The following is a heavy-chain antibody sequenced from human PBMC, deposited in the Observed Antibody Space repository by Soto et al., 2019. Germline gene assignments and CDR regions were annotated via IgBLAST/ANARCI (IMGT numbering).Heavy chain of an antibody. CDR3: AHSASVPCCYYFDS. D-gene: IGHD1-26*01. Sequence: LVNATQTLTLTCTFSVFSLSSIGVAVGWIRQPPGKALEWLALLYWNDDRRYSPSLKSRLTITKDTSKNQVVLTMTNMDPADTATYYCAHSASVPCCYYFDSWGQGTLVTVSS. J-gene: IGHJ4*02. CDR1: VFSLSSIGVA. V-gene: IGHV2-5*01. CDR2: LYWNDDR.